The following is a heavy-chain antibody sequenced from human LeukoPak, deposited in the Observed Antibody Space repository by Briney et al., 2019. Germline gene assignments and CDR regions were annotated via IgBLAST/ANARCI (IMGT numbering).Heavy chain of an antibody. V-gene: IGHV4-61*08. CDR1: GGSISSGDYY. Sequence: SETLSLTCTVSGGSISSGDYYWSWIRQPPGKGLEWTGYIYYSGSTNYNPSLKSRVTISVDTSKNQFSLKLSSVTAADTAVYYCARRVKVDWLFDNPTDWYFDLWGRGTLVTVSS. CDR3: ARRVKVDWLFDNPTDWYFDL. CDR2: IYYSGST. D-gene: IGHD3-9*01. J-gene: IGHJ2*01.